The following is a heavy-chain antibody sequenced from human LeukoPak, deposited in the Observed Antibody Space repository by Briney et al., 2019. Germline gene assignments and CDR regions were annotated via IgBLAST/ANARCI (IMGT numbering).Heavy chain of an antibody. CDR3: AVSGYSSSWPTEDFDY. Sequence: ASVKVSCKASGYTFTGYYMHWVRQAPGQGLEWMGWINPNSGGTNYAQKFQGRVTTTRDTSISTAYTELSRLRSDDTAVYYCAVSGYSSSWPTEDFDYWGQGTLVTVSS. J-gene: IGHJ4*02. CDR1: GYTFTGYY. D-gene: IGHD6-13*01. CDR2: INPNSGGT. V-gene: IGHV1-2*02.